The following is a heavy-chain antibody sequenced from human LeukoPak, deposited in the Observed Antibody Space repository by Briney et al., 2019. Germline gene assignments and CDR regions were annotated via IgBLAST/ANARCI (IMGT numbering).Heavy chain of an antibody. CDR1: GYTFTTYA. CDR2: INAGNGNR. Sequence: GASVKVSCKASGYTFTTYAIHWARQAPGQRLEWMGWINAGNGNREYSQKFQDRVTITRDPSAATAYMELNSLTSEDTAVYYCARVSDDSGWNFDYWGQGTLVTVSS. V-gene: IGHV1-3*01. CDR3: ARVSDDSGWNFDY. J-gene: IGHJ4*02. D-gene: IGHD6-19*01.